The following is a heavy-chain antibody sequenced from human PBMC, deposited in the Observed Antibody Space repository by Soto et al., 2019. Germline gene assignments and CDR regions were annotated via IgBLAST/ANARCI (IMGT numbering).Heavy chain of an antibody. Sequence: QVQLVQSGAEVKKPGASVKVSCKASGYTFTSYGISWVRQAPGQGLEWMGWISAYNGNTNYAQKFQGRVTMTTDTXTSTDNMELRSLRSDDTAVYCCAIGGKYCTTSVCSFYGMDVWGQGTTVTVSS. J-gene: IGHJ6*02. V-gene: IGHV1-18*01. CDR2: ISAYNGNT. CDR1: GYTFTSYG. D-gene: IGHD2-8*01. CDR3: AIGGKYCTTSVCSFYGMDV.